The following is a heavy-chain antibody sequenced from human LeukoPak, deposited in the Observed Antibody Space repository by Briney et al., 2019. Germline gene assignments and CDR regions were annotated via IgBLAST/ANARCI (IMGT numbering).Heavy chain of an antibody. J-gene: IGHJ5*02. D-gene: IGHD6-13*01. CDR3: ARQPLAATGTNWFDP. CDR2: ISGYNSNT. CDR1: GYTFTSYI. V-gene: IGHV1-18*01. Sequence: ASVKVSRKASGYTFTSYIITWVRQAPGQGLEWMGWISGYNSNTKYAQKLQGRVTMTTDTFTSTAYMDLRSLRYDDTAVYYCARQPLAATGTNWFDPWGQGTLATVSS.